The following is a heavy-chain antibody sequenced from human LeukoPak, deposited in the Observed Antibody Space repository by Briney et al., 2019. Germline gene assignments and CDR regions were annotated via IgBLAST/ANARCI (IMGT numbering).Heavy chain of an antibody. V-gene: IGHV4-38-2*02. J-gene: IGHJ4*02. Sequence: SETLSLTCTVSGYSISSGYYWGWIRQPPGKGLEWIGSIYYSGNTYYNASLKSQVSISIDTSKNQFSLRLTSVTAADTAVYYCARQTGSGLFILPGGQGTLVTVSS. D-gene: IGHD3/OR15-3a*01. CDR1: GYSISSGYY. CDR2: IYYSGNT. CDR3: ARQTGSGLFILP.